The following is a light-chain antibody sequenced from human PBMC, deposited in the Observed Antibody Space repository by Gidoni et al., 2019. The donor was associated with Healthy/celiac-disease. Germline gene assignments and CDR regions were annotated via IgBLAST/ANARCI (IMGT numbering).Light chain of an antibody. CDR3: QQSYSTPQVT. Sequence: DIQMTQSPSSLSASVGDSVTITCRASQSISSYLHWYQQKPGKAPKLLIYAASSLQSGVPSRFSGSGSGTDFTLTISSLQPEDFATYYCQQSYSTPQVTFGQGTKLEIK. CDR2: AAS. J-gene: IGKJ2*01. CDR1: QSISSY. V-gene: IGKV1-39*01.